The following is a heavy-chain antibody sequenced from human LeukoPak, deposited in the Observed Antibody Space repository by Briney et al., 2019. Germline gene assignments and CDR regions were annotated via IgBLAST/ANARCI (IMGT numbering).Heavy chain of an antibody. D-gene: IGHD1-26*01. V-gene: IGHV4-34*01. CDR2: INHSGST. J-gene: IGHJ3*02. Sequence: PSETLSLTCAVYGGSFSGYYWSWIRQPPGKGLEWIGEINHSGSTNYNPSLKSRVTISVDTSKNQFSLKLSSVTAADTAVYYCARVYPETKKWELHNGAFDIWGQGTMVTVSS. CDR3: ARVYPETKKWELHNGAFDI. CDR1: GGSFSGYY.